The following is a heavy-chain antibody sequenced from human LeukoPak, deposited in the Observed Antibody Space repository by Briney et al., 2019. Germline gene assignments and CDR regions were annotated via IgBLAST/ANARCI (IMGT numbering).Heavy chain of an antibody. Sequence: GGSLRLSCAASGFTFSSYSMNWVRQAPGKGLGWVSSISSSSSYIYYADSVKGRFTISRDNAKNSLYLQMNSLRAEVTAVYYCARDLNRYYNSSRYETPANYWGQGTLVTVSS. D-gene: IGHD3-22*01. CDR2: ISSSSSYI. CDR1: GFTFSSYS. CDR3: ARDLNRYYNSSRYETPANY. J-gene: IGHJ4*02. V-gene: IGHV3-21*01.